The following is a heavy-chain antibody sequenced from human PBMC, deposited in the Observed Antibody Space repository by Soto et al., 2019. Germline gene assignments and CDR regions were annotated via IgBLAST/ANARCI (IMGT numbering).Heavy chain of an antibody. J-gene: IGHJ6*02. CDR1: GGTFSSYA. Sequence: QVQLVQSGAEVKKPGSSVKVSCKASGGTFSSYAISWVRQAPGQGLEWMGGIIPIFGTANYAQKFQGRVTITEDESPSTAYMEMSSLRADDTAVYYCARGSGVPAAMPDYRYYGMDVWGQGTTVTVSS. CDR2: IIPIFGTA. V-gene: IGHV1-69*12. CDR3: ARGSGVPAAMPDYRYYGMDV. D-gene: IGHD2-2*01.